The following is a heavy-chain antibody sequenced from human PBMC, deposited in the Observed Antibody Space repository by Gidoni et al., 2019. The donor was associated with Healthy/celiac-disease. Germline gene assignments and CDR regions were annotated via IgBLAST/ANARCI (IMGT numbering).Heavy chain of an antibody. Sequence: EVQRVERGGGGIQPGGSRRLSCAASGFTGSSNYMSWVSQAPGKGLEGVSVIYSGGSTYYAYSVKGLFTISRDNSKTTLYLQMNSLRADDTAVYYCTSVPAATYYYYGIDVWGQGTTVTVSS. CDR1: GFTGSSNY. V-gene: IGHV3-53*02. CDR3: TSVPAATYYYYGIDV. D-gene: IGHD2-15*01. J-gene: IGHJ6*02. CDR2: IYSGGST.